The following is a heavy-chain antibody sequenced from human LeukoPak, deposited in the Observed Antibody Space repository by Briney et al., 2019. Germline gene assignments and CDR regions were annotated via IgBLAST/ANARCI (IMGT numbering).Heavy chain of an antibody. J-gene: IGHJ4*02. CDR1: GFTFSSYS. Sequence: GGSLRPSCAVSGFTFSSYSMNWVRQAPGKGLEWVSSIISSGSYRKYADSVKGRFTISRDNAKNSLYLQMNSLRAEDTAVYYCARGRFNYDSSGYSSFYHWGQGTLVTVSS. CDR3: ARGRFNYDSSGYSSFYH. D-gene: IGHD3-22*01. CDR2: IISSGSYR. V-gene: IGHV3-21*01.